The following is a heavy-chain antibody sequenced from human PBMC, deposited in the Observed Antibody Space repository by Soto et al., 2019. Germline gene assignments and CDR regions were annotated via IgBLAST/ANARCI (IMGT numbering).Heavy chain of an antibody. CDR1: GYTFTSYA. J-gene: IGHJ2*01. V-gene: IGHV1-3*01. CDR2: INAGNGNT. D-gene: IGHD1-26*01. Sequence: QVQLVQSGAEVKKPGASVKVSCKASGYTFTSYAVHWVRQAPGQRLEWMGWINAGNGNTKYSQKFQGRVTITRDTTASTVYMELSSLRSEDTAVYYCARGGSLYWYFDLWGRGTLVTVSS. CDR3: ARGGSLYWYFDL.